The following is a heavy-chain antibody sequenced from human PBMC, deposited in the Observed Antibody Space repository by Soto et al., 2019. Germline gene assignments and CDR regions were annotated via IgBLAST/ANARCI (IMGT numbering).Heavy chain of an antibody. Sequence: ASVKVSCKASGYTFTGYYMHWVRQAPGQGLERMGWINPNSGGTNYAQKFQGWVTMTRDTSISTAYMELSRLRSDDTAVYYCARVRITGTQARNYYYYGMDVWGQGTTVTVSS. CDR1: GYTFTGYY. V-gene: IGHV1-2*04. J-gene: IGHJ6*02. CDR2: INPNSGGT. CDR3: ARVRITGTQARNYYYYGMDV. D-gene: IGHD1-20*01.